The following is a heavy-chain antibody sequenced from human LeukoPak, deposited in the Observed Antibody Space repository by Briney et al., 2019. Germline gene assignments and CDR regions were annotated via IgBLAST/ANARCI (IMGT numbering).Heavy chain of an antibody. CDR1: GFTVSSNY. CDR3: ARERPYGSGSYYKGPPNYYYMDV. CDR2: IYSGGST. Sequence: PGGSLRLSCAASGFTVSSNYMSWVRQAPGKGLELVSVIYSGGSTYYADSVKGRFTISGDNSKNTLYLQMNSLRAEDTAVYYCARERPYGSGSYYKGPPNYYYMDVWGKGTTATVSS. V-gene: IGHV3-66*02. J-gene: IGHJ6*03. D-gene: IGHD3-10*01.